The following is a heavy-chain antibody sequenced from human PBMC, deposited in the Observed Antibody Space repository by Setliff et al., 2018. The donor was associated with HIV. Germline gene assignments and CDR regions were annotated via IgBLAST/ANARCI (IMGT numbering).Heavy chain of an antibody. CDR3: ARGSDPTGNYDFYFLDV. CDR2: IIPMLRVA. V-gene: IGHV1-69*10. Sequence: SVKVSCKASGGTFRTYAISWVRQAPGQGLEWMGGIIPMLRVAKYAQNLQDRVTITADKSTGTAYMERSGLRSEDTAVYYCARGSDPTGNYDFYFLDVWGKGTTVTVSS. CDR1: GGTFRTYA. D-gene: IGHD1-1*01. J-gene: IGHJ6*03.